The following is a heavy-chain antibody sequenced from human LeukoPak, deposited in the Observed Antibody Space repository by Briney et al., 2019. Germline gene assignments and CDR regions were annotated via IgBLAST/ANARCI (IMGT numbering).Heavy chain of an antibody. V-gene: IGHV3-21*01. Sequence: GGSLRLSCAASGFTFDDYAMHWVRHAPGKGLEGVSSISSSSSYIYYADSVKGRFTISRDNSKNTLYLQMNSLRAEDTAVYYCAKDGYCSGGSCYSWFDPWGQGTLVTVSS. CDR2: ISSSSSYI. CDR1: GFTFDDYA. D-gene: IGHD2-15*01. J-gene: IGHJ5*02. CDR3: AKDGYCSGGSCYSWFDP.